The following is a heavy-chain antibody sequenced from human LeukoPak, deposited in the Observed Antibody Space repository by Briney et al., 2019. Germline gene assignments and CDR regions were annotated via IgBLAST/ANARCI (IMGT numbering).Heavy chain of an antibody. Sequence: PSETLSLTCTVSGVSISSYYWSWIRQPPGKGLEWIGYIYYSGSTNYNPSLKSRVTISVDTSKNQFSLKLSSVTAADTAVYYCARGSDFWSGYYPDYWGQGTLVTVSS. V-gene: IGHV4-59*01. D-gene: IGHD3-3*01. J-gene: IGHJ4*02. CDR2: IYYSGST. CDR1: GVSISSYY. CDR3: ARGSDFWSGYYPDY.